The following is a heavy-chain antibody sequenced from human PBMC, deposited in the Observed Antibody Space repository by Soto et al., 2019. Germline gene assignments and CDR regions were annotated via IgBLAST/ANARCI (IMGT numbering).Heavy chain of an antibody. D-gene: IGHD6-6*01. CDR3: ARDKVRGGTSAARPPSCAFDI. V-gene: IGHV1-2*02. CDR1: GYTFTGYY. J-gene: IGHJ3*02. Sequence: GASVKVSCKASGYTFTGYYMHWVRQAPGQGLEWMGWINPNSGGTNYAQKFQGRVTMTRDTSTSTVYMELSSLRSEDTAVYYCARDKVRGGTSAARPPSCAFDIWGQGTMVTVSS. CDR2: INPNSGGT.